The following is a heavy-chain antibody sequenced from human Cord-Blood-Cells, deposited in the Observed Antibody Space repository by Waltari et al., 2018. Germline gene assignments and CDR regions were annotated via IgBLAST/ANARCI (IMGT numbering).Heavy chain of an antibody. CDR1: GGSFSGYY. D-gene: IGHD3-9*01. Sequence: QVQLQPWGAGLLTPSETLSLTCALDGGSFSGYYWRWIRRPPGKGLEWIGEINHSGSTNYNPSLKSRVTISVDTSKNQFSLKLSSVTAADTAVYYCARGGLRHFDWPAQDFDYWGQGTLVTVSS. CDR2: INHSGST. CDR3: ARGGLRHFDWPAQDFDY. J-gene: IGHJ4*02. V-gene: IGHV4-34*01.